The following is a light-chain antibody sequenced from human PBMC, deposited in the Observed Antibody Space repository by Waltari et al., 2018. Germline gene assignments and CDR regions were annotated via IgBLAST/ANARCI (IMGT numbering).Light chain of an antibody. V-gene: IGLV1-40*01. CDR2: SNP. CDR1: SSNIGAGYD. CDR3: QSYDSSLSGI. Sequence: QSVLTQPPSVSGAPGQRVTISCTGSSSNIGAGYDVHWYQQLPGAAPKLPIFSNPDRASGVPDRISASKSGTSASLVITGLQAEDEADYFCQSYDSSLSGIFGGGTKLTVL. J-gene: IGLJ2*01.